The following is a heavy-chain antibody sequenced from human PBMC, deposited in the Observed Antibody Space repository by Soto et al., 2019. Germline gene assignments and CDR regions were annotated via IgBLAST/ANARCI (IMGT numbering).Heavy chain of an antibody. V-gene: IGHV4-4*02. D-gene: IGHD2-15*01. CDR3: AKDGSGHPYYSDN. CDR1: GASISSNNW. J-gene: IGHJ4*02. CDR2: IYHSGTT. Sequence: QVQLQESGPGLVKPSGTLSLTCVVSGASISSNNWWSWVCQPPGKGLEWIGEIYHSGTTSYNPSLKSRVTMSVDKSKNQFSLKVTSVTAADTAVYFCAKDGSGHPYYSDNWGQGTLVTASS.